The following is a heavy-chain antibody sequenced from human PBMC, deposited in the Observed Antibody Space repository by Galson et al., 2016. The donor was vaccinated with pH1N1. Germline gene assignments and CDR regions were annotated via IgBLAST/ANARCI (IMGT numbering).Heavy chain of an antibody. CDR2: IYLGGSLV. CDR1: GYNFASSW. V-gene: IGHV5-51*01. Sequence: QSGAEVKKPGESLKISCKGSGYNFASSWIGWVRQMPGKGLEWMGIIYLGGSLVRYSPSFQGQVTISADKSINIVYLQWSSLKASDHAIYYCEGQNDYGDYRGDAFDIWGQGTMVTVSS. J-gene: IGHJ3*02. CDR3: EGQNDYGDYRGDAFDI. D-gene: IGHD4-17*01.